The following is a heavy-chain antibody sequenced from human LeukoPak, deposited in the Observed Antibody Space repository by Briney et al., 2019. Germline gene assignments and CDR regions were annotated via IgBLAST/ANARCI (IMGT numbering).Heavy chain of an antibody. CDR3: ARSVSVWAYDSSALGAFDI. CDR2: IYTSGST. J-gene: IGHJ3*02. Sequence: SETLSLTCTVSGGSISSGSYYWSWIRQPAGKGLEWIGHIYTSGSTNYNPSLKSRVTISVDTSKNQFSLKLSSVTAADTAVCYCARSVSVWAYDSSALGAFDIWGQGTMVTVSS. CDR1: GGSISSGSYY. V-gene: IGHV4-61*09. D-gene: IGHD3-22*01.